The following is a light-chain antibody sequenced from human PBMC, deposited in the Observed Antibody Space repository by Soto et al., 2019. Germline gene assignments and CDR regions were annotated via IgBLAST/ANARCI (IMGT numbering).Light chain of an antibody. CDR1: RGISSY. V-gene: IGKV1-17*01. CDR3: LQHNSYPIT. Sequence: IQLTQSPSSLSASVGDRVTITCQASRGISSYLGWYQQKPGKAPKRLIYATSSLQSGVPSRFSGSGSGTDFTLTISILQPEDVATYYCLQHNSYPITFGQGTRLEIK. CDR2: ATS. J-gene: IGKJ5*01.